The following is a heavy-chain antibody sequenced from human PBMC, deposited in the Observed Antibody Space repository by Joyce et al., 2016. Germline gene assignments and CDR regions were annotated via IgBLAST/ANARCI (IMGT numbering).Heavy chain of an antibody. V-gene: IGHV3-7*05. Sequence: QLVESGGGLVQPGGSLRLSCEASGFTFSSYWMSWVRQAPGKGLEWGANTKLDGSENFYGDSVKGRATISRDNAKNSVYLQMNSLRVEDTAIYYCARQRGGYRYEAFDLWGQGTMVTVSS. D-gene: IGHD3-16*02. J-gene: IGHJ3*01. CDR3: ARQRGGYRYEAFDL. CDR1: GFTFSSYW. CDR2: TKLDGSEN.